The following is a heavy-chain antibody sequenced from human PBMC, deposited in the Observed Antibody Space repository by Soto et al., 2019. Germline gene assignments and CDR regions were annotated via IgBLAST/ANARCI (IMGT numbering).Heavy chain of an antibody. D-gene: IGHD3-3*02. V-gene: IGHV1-69*13. CDR2: IIPIFGTA. Sequence: GASVKVSCKASGGTFSSYAISWVRQAPGQGLEWMGGIIPIFGTANYAQKFQGRVTITADESTSTAYMELSSLRSEDTAVYYCARDQHFWSGLDYYGVDVWGQGTTVTVSS. CDR3: ARDQHFWSGLDYYGVDV. CDR1: GGTFSSYA. J-gene: IGHJ6*02.